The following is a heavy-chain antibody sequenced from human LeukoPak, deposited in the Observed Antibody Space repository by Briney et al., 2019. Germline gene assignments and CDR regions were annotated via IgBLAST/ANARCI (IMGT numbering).Heavy chain of an antibody. CDR2: INPSGGST. V-gene: IGHV1-46*01. D-gene: IGHD3-22*01. CDR1: GYTFTSYY. Sequence: ASVKVSCKASGYTFTSYYMHWVRQAPGQGLEWMGIINPSGGSTSYAQKFQGRVTMTRDTSTSTVYMELSSLRSEDTAVYYCARGKHYYDTSGYPHTLYYFDYWGQGTLVTVSS. CDR3: ARGKHYYDTSGYPHTLYYFDY. J-gene: IGHJ4*02.